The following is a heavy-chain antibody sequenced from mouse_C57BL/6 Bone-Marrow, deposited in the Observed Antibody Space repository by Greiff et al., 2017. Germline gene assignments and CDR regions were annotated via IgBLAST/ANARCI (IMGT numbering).Heavy chain of an antibody. CDR2: IDPSDSYT. V-gene: IGHV1-50*01. Sequence: QVQLQQPGAELVKPGASVKLSCKASGYTFTSYWMQWVKQRPGQGLEWIGEIDPSDSYTNYNQKFKGKATLTVDTSSSTAYMQLSSLTSEDSAVYYCASGEELRGNFDYWGQGTTLTVAS. CDR3: ASGEELRGNFDY. CDR1: GYTFTSYW. J-gene: IGHJ2*01. D-gene: IGHD1-1*01.